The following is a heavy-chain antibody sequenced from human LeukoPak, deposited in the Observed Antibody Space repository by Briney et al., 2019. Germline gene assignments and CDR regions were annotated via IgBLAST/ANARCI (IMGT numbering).Heavy chain of an antibody. V-gene: IGHV3-30*02. CDR1: GFTFSSYS. J-gene: IGHJ4*02. Sequence: GGSLRLSCAASGFTFSSYSMNWVRQAPGKGLEWVAFIRYDGSNKYYADSVKGRFTISRDNAKNSLYLQMNSLRAEDTAVYCCARAPYSGYDFDYWGQGTLVTVSS. CDR3: ARAPYSGYDFDY. CDR2: IRYDGSNK. D-gene: IGHD5-12*01.